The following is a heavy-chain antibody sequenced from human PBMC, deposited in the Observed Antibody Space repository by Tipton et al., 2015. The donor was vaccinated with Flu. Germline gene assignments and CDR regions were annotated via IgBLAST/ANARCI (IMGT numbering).Heavy chain of an antibody. J-gene: IGHJ4*02. V-gene: IGHV4/OR15-8*02. CDR1: DSFSSSAW. Sequence: GDSFSSSAWWSWVRQPPGKGLEWVGEMSDSGTVNYNPSLRSRVTISIDKSKNQFSLNLRSVTAADTAVYYCIRNGYFSLEYWGQGTLITVSS. D-gene: IGHD5-24*01. CDR3: IRNGYFSLEY. CDR2: MSDSGTV.